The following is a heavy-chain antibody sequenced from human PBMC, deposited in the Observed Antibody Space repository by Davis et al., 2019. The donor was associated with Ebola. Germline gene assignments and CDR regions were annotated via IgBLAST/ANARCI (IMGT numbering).Heavy chain of an antibody. Sequence: MPSETLSLTCTVSGGSISSGGYYWSWIRQHPGKGLEWIGYIYYSGSTYYNPSLKSRVTISVDTSKNQFSLKLSSVTAADTAVYHCARSVGSHFDYWGQGTLVTVSS. CDR3: ARSVGSHFDY. CDR1: GGSISSGGYY. V-gene: IGHV4-31*03. D-gene: IGHD2-15*01. J-gene: IGHJ4*02. CDR2: IYYSGST.